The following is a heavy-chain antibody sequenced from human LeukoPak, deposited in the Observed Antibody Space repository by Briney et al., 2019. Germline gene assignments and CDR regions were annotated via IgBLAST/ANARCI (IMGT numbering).Heavy chain of an antibody. CDR2: IYYSGTT. CDR3: ARQADDSSSSLVYFDY. CDR1: GGSISSHY. V-gene: IGHV4-59*08. Sequence: SETLSLTCAVSGGSISSHYWSWLRQPPGKGLEWIGFIYYSGTTKYNPSLKSRVTISADTSKNQFSLKLSSVTAADTAVYYCARQADDSSSSLVYFDYWGQGTLVTVSS. D-gene: IGHD6-6*01. J-gene: IGHJ4*02.